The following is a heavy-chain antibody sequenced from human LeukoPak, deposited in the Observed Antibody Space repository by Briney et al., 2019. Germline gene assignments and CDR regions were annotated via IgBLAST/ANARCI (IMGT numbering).Heavy chain of an antibody. D-gene: IGHD1-1*01. Sequence: SVKVFCKASGGTFSSYAISWVRQAPGQGLEWMGGIIPIFGTANYAQKFQGRVTITADKSTSTAYMELSSLRSEDTAVYYCASFNWNAPGAFDIWGQGTMVTVSS. CDR3: ASFNWNAPGAFDI. J-gene: IGHJ3*02. CDR2: IIPIFGTA. CDR1: GGTFSSYA. V-gene: IGHV1-69*06.